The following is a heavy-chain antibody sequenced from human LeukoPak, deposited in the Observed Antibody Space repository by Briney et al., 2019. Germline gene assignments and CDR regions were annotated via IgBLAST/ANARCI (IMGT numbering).Heavy chain of an antibody. D-gene: IGHD6-19*01. J-gene: IGHJ4*02. CDR1: GFTVSSSY. CDR3: ARDRCSGWYVYDY. CDR2: IYSGSST. V-gene: IGHV3-53*01. Sequence: GGSLRLSCVASGFTVSSSYMSWVRQAPGKGLEWVSVIYSGSSTYYAESVKGRFTISRNTSKNTLYLQMNSLRADDTAVYYCARDRCSGWYVYDYWGQGTLVTVSS.